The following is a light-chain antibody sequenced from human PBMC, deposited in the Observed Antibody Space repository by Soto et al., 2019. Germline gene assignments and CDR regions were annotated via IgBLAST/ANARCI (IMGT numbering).Light chain of an antibody. Sequence: ETKITNLLSTRLDLLGNGFTTICGPSRRIKNGWAWYQQKPGKAPKLLIYKASTLESGVPSRFSGSGSGTEFTLTISSLQPDDFAPYYCQQYNSYPWTFGQGTKVEVK. CDR2: KAS. J-gene: IGKJ1*01. V-gene: IGKV1-5*03. CDR3: QQYNSYPWT. CDR1: RRIKNG.